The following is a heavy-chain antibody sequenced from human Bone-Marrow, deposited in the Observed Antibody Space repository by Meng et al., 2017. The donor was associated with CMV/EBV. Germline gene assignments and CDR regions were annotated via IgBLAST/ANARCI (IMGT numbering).Heavy chain of an antibody. J-gene: IGHJ6*02. D-gene: IGHD3-3*01. CDR3: ARDAPDSPYYDFWSGWYYGMDV. CDR1: GYSFTGYY. Sequence: ASVKVSCKASGYSFTGYYMHWVRQAPGQRLEWMGWINPNSGGTNYAQKFQGRVTMTRDTSISTAYMELSRLRSDDTAVYYCARDAPDSPYYDFWSGWYYGMDVWGQGTTVTVSS. V-gene: IGHV1-2*02. CDR2: INPNSGGT.